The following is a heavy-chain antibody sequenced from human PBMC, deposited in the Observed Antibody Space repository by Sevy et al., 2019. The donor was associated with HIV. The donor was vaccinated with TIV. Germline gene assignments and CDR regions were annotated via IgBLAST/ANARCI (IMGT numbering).Heavy chain of an antibody. V-gene: IGHV3-23*01. D-gene: IGHD2-2*01. J-gene: IGHJ6*02. CDR3: AREGGYCGSTTCPRRMDV. Sequence: GGSLRLSCAASGFAFRVYAMSWVRQAPGKGLEWVSAISDNGADTYYADSVKGRFTISRDSSKNTVFLQIHSLRAEDTDLYYCAREGGYCGSTTCPRRMDVWGQGTTVTVSS. CDR1: GFAFRVYA. CDR2: ISDNGADT.